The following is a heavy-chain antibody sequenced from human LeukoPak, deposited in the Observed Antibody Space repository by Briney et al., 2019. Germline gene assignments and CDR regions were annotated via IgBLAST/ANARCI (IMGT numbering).Heavy chain of an antibody. V-gene: IGHV1-2*02. CDR2: INPNSGGT. CDR1: GYTVTGYY. Sequence: GASVKVSCKASGYTVTGYYVHWVRQAPGQGLEWMGWINPNSGGTNYAQNFQGRVTMTRDTSISTAYMELSRLTSDDTAVYYCARAYWGRDAFDIWGQGTMVTVSS. D-gene: IGHD2-8*02. J-gene: IGHJ3*02. CDR3: ARAYWGRDAFDI.